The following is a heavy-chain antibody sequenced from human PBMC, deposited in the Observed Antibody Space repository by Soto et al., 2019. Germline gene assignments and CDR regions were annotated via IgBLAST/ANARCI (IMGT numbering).Heavy chain of an antibody. D-gene: IGHD2-2*01. CDR2: ISLYSDGT. V-gene: IGHV1-18*01. Sequence: ASVKVSFKTSGYTFSNYGITWVRQAPGQPLEWLGWISLYSDGTDYAQKFQGRVSMTTDTSTTTAYMELRSLRSDDTAVYYCARVVPGAEAWFGPWGQGTLVTVSS. CDR1: GYTFSNYG. CDR3: ARVVPGAEAWFGP. J-gene: IGHJ5*02.